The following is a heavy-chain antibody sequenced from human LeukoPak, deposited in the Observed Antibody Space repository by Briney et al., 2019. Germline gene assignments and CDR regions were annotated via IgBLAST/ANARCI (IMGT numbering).Heavy chain of an antibody. Sequence: GSLRLSCAASGFTFSSYAMSWVRQAPGKGLEWVSTISGSGGSTYYADSVKGRFTISRDNSKNTLYLQMNSLGAEDTAVYYCAKDLNPYYYDSSGSAAPDAFDIWGQGTMVTVSS. V-gene: IGHV3-23*01. CDR2: ISGSGGST. D-gene: IGHD3-22*01. J-gene: IGHJ3*02. CDR1: GFTFSSYA. CDR3: AKDLNPYYYDSSGSAAPDAFDI.